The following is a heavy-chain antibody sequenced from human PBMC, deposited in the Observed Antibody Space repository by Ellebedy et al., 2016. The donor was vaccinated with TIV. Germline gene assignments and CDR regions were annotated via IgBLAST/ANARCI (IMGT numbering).Heavy chain of an antibody. CDR2: IYSDGST. CDR1: GFTVNSNY. Sequence: GESLKISCAASGFTVNSNYLSWVRQAPGKGLEWVSVIYSDGSTYYADSVKGRFTISTDISSNTLHLQMNSLRAEDTAVYYCARQIGSYWGFHAFGIWGQGTMVTVSS. J-gene: IGHJ3*02. CDR3: ARQIGSYWGFHAFGI. D-gene: IGHD1-26*01. V-gene: IGHV3-66*04.